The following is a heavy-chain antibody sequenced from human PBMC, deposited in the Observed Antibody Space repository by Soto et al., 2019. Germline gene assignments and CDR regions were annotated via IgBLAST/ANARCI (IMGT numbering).Heavy chain of an antibody. Sequence: ASVKVSCKASGYTFTSYDINWVRQATGQGLEWMGWMNPNSGNTGYAQKFQGRVTMTRNTSISTAYMELSSLRSEDTAVYYCASGVGDNYYYYYGMDVWGQGTTVTVSS. J-gene: IGHJ6*02. V-gene: IGHV1-8*01. CDR3: ASGVGDNYYYYYGMDV. D-gene: IGHD1-26*01. CDR1: GYTFTSYD. CDR2: MNPNSGNT.